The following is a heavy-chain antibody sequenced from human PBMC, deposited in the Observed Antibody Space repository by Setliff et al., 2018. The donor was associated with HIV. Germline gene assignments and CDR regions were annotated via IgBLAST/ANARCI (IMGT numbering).Heavy chain of an antibody. CDR1: GFTFSNYA. D-gene: IGHD5-12*01. J-gene: IGHJ6*03. Sequence: PGGSLGLSCVASGFTFSNYAMHWVRQAPGKGLEWVAVIWYDGSNKYYADSVKGRFTISRDNSKNTLYLQMNSLRAEDTAVYYCAKEGLRHTYYYYYYYMDVWGKGTTVTVSS. CDR2: IWYDGSNK. V-gene: IGHV3-33*06. CDR3: AKEGLRHTYYYYYYYMDV.